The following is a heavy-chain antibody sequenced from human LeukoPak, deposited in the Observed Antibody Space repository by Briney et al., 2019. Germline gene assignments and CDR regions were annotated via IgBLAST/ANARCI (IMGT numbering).Heavy chain of an antibody. V-gene: IGHV4-34*01. CDR2: INHSGST. CDR1: GGSFSGYY. CDR3: AREGLRS. J-gene: IGHJ1*01. Sequence: SETLSLTCAVYGGSFSGYYWSWIRQPPGEGLEWIGEINHSGSTNYNPSLKSRVTISVDTSKNQFSLKLSSVTAADTAVYYCAREGLRSWGQGTLVTVSS. D-gene: IGHD4-17*01.